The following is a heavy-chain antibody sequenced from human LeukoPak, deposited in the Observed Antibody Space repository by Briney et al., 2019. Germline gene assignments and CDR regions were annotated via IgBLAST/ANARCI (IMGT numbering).Heavy chain of an antibody. D-gene: IGHD5-24*01. CDR1: GFTFSSYA. V-gene: IGHV3-74*01. CDR2: INSDGSWT. J-gene: IGHJ4*02. Sequence: GGSLRLSCAASGFTFSSYAMSWVRQAPGKGLVWVSHINSDGSWTSYADSVKGRFTISRDNAKNTLILQMNSLRAEDTAVYYCARDWVYKIDYWGRGTLVTVSS. CDR3: ARDWVYKIDY.